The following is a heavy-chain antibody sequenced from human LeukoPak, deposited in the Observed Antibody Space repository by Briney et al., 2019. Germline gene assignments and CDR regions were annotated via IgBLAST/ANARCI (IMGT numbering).Heavy chain of an antibody. CDR2: INWNGGNT. Sequence: GGSLRLSCAASGFIFDDYGMSWVRQGPGKGLEWVSGINWNGGNTDYADSVKGRFTSSRDNAKNSLYLQMNSLTAEDTALYYCARGYGSGTYVVFDYWGQGTLVTVSA. V-gene: IGHV3-20*04. CDR3: ARGYGSGTYVVFDY. J-gene: IGHJ4*02. CDR1: GFIFDDYG. D-gene: IGHD3-10*01.